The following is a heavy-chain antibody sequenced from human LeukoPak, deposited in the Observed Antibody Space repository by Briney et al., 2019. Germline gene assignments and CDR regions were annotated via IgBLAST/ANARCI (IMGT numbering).Heavy chain of an antibody. CDR3: ATDGWYSSSVDY. CDR2: IKSKTDGGTT. D-gene: IGHD6-13*01. V-gene: IGHV3-15*01. CDR1: GFTFSNAW. J-gene: IGHJ4*02. Sequence: GGSLRLSCAASGFTFSNAWMSWVRQAPGKGLEWVGRIKSKTDGGTTDYAAPVKGRFTISRDDSKNTLYLQMNSLKTEDTAVYYCATDGWYSSSVDYWGQGTLVTVSS.